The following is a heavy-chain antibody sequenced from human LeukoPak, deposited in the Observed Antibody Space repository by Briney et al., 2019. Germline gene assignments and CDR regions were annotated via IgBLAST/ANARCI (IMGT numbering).Heavy chain of an antibody. CDR1: GGTFSSYA. V-gene: IGHV1-69*05. CDR2: IIPISGTA. J-gene: IGHJ6*03. Sequence: ASVKVSCKASGGTFSSYAISWVRQAPGQGLEWMGGIIPISGTANYAQKFQGRVTITRDTSASTAYMELSSLRSEDMAVYYCARGGSPWELDDYYYMDVWGKGTTVTVSS. CDR3: ARGGSPWELDDYYYMDV. D-gene: IGHD1-1*01.